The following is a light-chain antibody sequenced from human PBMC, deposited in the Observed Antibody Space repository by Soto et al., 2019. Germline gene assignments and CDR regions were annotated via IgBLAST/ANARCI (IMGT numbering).Light chain of an antibody. CDR2: GNS. V-gene: IGLV1-40*01. J-gene: IGLJ1*01. Sequence: QSVLTQPPSVSGAPVQRVTISCTGSSSNIGAGYDVHWYQQLPGTAPKLLIYGNSNRPSVVPDRFSGSKSGTSASLAITGLQAEDEADYYCQSYDSSLSGYVFGTGTKVTVL. CDR1: SSNIGAGYD. CDR3: QSYDSSLSGYV.